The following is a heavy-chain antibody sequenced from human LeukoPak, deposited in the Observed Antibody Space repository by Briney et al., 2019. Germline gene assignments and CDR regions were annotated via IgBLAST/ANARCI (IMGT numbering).Heavy chain of an antibody. CDR3: ARASRNPTYYYDSSGYYSPLVGFDY. CDR2: IYPGDSDT. CDR1: GYRFTSYW. D-gene: IGHD3-22*01. J-gene: IGHJ4*02. Sequence: GESLKISCKGSGYRFTSYWIGWVRQMPGKGLEWMGIIYPGDSDTRYSPSFQGQVTISADKSISTAYLQWSSLKASDTAMYYCARASRNPTYYYDSSGYYSPLVGFDYWGQGTLVIVSS. V-gene: IGHV5-51*01.